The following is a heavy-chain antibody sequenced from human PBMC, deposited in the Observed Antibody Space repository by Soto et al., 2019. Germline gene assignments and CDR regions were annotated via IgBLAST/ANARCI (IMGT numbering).Heavy chain of an antibody. CDR1: SVSITSSNW. Sequence: PSETLSLTCDVSSVSITSSNWWTWVRQPPGKGLEWLGKISHSGTVNYNATLRSRVTISVDKPKNQLSLKLMSVTAADTAVYYCARDCDVLDYWGRGILVTVSS. V-gene: IGHV4-4*02. CDR3: ARDCDVLDY. J-gene: IGHJ4*02. CDR2: ISHSGTV. D-gene: IGHD3-16*01.